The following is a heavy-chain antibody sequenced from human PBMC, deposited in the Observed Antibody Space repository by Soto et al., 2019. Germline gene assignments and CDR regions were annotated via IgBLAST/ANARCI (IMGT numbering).Heavy chain of an antibody. J-gene: IGHJ3*02. CDR1: GGTFSSYA. V-gene: IGHV1-69*13. CDR2: IIPIFGTA. CDR3: ATTVTEDGAFDI. Sequence: GASVKVSCKASGGTFSSYAISWVRQAPGQGLEWMGGIIPIFGTANCAQKFQGRVTITADESTCTAYMELSSLRSEDTAVYYCATTVTEDGAFDIWGQGTMVTVSS. D-gene: IGHD4-17*01.